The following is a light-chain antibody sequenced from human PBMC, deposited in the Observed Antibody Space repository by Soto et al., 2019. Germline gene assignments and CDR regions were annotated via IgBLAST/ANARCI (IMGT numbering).Light chain of an antibody. CDR3: QQYDGYSPQT. Sequence: DIQMTQSPSTLSGSVGDRVTITCRASQTISSWLAWYQQKPGKAPKLLIYDSSTLEPGVPSRFRGSGSGTEFTITINGLQHDDFATYYCQQYDGYSPQTFGQGTKVDIK. CDR2: DSS. J-gene: IGKJ1*01. CDR1: QTISSW. V-gene: IGKV1-5*01.